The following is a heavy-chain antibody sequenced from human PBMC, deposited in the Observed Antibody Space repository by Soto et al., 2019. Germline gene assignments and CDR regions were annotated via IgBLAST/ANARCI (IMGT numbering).Heavy chain of an antibody. CDR3: ARARIAVAGDFDY. J-gene: IGHJ4*02. V-gene: IGHV4-30-2*01. CDR2: IYHSGST. Sequence: SETLSLTCAVSGGSISSGGYSWSWIRQPPGKGLEWIGYIYHSGSTYYNPSLKSRVTISVDRSKNQFSLKLSSVTAADTAVYYCARARIAVAGDFDYWGQGTLVTVSS. CDR1: GGSISSGGYS. D-gene: IGHD6-19*01.